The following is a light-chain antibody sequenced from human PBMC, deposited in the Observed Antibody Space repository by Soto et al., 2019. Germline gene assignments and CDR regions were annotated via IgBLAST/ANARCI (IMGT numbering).Light chain of an antibody. CDR2: NVN. Sequence: QSXLTQSASVSGSPGQSITISCTGTSSDVGNYNYVSWYQQHPGEVPKLIIFNVNNRPSGVSNRFSGSKSGNTASLTISGLQAEDEADYYCSSFTSSTTYVFGTGTKVTVL. CDR3: SSFTSSTTYV. CDR1: SSDVGNYNY. J-gene: IGLJ1*01. V-gene: IGLV2-14*01.